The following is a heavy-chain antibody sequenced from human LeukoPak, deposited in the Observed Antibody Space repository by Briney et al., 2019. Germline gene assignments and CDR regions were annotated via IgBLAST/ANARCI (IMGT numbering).Heavy chain of an antibody. CDR3: ARVGWPDYYYGMDV. Sequence: GGSLRLSCAASGFTVSSNYMSWVRLAPGKGLEWVSVIYSGGSTYYADSVKGRFTISRDNSKNTLYLQMNSLRAEDTAVYYCARVGWPDYYYGMDVWGQGTTVTVSS. J-gene: IGHJ6*02. CDR1: GFTVSSNY. CDR2: IYSGGST. V-gene: IGHV3-53*01. D-gene: IGHD3-10*01.